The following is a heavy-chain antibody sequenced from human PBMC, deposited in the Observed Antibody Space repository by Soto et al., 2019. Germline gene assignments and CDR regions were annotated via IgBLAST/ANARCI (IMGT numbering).Heavy chain of an antibody. Sequence: TLCLTCTVSGGSIGSGGYFWSWIRQPPGKGLEWIGNIFYSGTTYYNPSLKSRVTISVDTSKNQFSLKLSSVTAADTSVYFCARGVLYWGQGTLVTVSS. D-gene: IGHD1-1*01. V-gene: IGHV4-31*03. CDR1: GGSIGSGGYF. J-gene: IGHJ4*02. CDR2: IFYSGTT. CDR3: ARGVLY.